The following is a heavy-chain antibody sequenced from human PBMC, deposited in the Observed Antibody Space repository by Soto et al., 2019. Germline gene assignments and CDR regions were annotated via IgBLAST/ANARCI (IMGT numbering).Heavy chain of an antibody. CDR1: GYTFTSYG. Sequence: QVQLVQSGAEVKKPGASVKVSCKASGYTFTSYGISWVRQAPGQGLEWMGWISAYNGNTNYAQKLQGRVTMTTDTSKRTAHKELRKLRSDETAVVFRAREDLDFWSGLREDLLYYLGQGTLVTVSS. V-gene: IGHV1-18*01. D-gene: IGHD3-3*01. CDR2: ISAYNGNT. CDR3: AREDLDFWSGLREDLLYY. J-gene: IGHJ4*02.